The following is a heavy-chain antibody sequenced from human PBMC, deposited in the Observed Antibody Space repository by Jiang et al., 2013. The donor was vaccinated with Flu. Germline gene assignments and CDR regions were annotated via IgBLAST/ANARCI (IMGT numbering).Heavy chain of an antibody. CDR1: GFTFSSFC. V-gene: IGHV3-23*01. Sequence: QLLESGEAWYRPGGSMRLSCAASGFTFSSFCHELVRQAPGKGLEWVSSTSGNGDSRHYADSVKGRFTISRDNSKNTLFLQMNSLRAEDTAVYYCAKLVDYFDSSGNFDSWGQGTLVTVSS. CDR3: AKLVDYFDSSGNFDS. CDR2: TSGNGDSR. D-gene: IGHD3-22*01. J-gene: IGHJ4*02.